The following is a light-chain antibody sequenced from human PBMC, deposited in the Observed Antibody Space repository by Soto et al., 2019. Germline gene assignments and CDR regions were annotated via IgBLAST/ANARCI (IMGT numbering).Light chain of an antibody. CDR3: SSFVSGATWV. V-gene: IGLV2-14*01. Sequence: QSALTQPASVSGSPGQPITISCTGTSSDVGANNYVSWYQHHPGKAPKLLIYEVSNRPSGVSSRFSGSKSGNTASLTISGLQAEDEADYYCSSFVSGATWVFGGGTKLTVL. CDR1: SSDVGANNY. CDR2: EVS. J-gene: IGLJ3*02.